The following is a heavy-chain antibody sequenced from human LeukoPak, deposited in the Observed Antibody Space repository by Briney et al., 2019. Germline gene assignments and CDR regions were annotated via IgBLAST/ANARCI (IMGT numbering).Heavy chain of an antibody. CDR1: GYTLTELS. J-gene: IGHJ4*02. CDR3: ARDQEAFDY. CDR2: IYPRDGST. Sequence: ASVKVSCKVSGYTLTELSIHWVRQAPGQGLEWMGMIYPRDGSTSYAQKFQGRVTVTRDTSTSTVHMELSGLRSEDTAVYYCARDQEAFDYWGQGTLVTVSS. V-gene: IGHV1-46*01.